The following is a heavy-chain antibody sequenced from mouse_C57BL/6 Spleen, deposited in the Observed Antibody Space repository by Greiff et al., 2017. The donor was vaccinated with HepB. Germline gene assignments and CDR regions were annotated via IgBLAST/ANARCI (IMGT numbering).Heavy chain of an antibody. CDR1: GFTFSDYG. V-gene: IGHV5-17*01. CDR2: ISSGSSTI. D-gene: IGHD2-4*01. CDR3: ARPGLRRDYYAMDY. Sequence: LVESGGGLVKPGGSLKLSCAASGFTFSDYGMHWVRQAPEKGLEWVAYISSGSSTIYYADTVKGRFTISRDNAKNTLFLQMTSLRSEDTAMYYCARPGLRRDYYAMDYWGQGTSVTVSS. J-gene: IGHJ4*01.